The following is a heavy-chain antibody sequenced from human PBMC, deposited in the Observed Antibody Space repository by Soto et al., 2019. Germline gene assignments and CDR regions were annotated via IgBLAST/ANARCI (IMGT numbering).Heavy chain of an antibody. D-gene: IGHD5-12*01. J-gene: IGHJ4*02. CDR2: IIPILGIA. CDR3: ARDPVATILLDY. V-gene: IGHV1-69*08. CDR1: GGTFSSYT. Sequence: QVQLVQSGAEVKKPGSSVKVSCKASGGTFSSYTISWVRQAPGQGLEWMGRIIPILGIANYAQKFQGRVTITADKSTSTAYMELSSLRSDDTGVYYCARDPVATILLDYWGQGTLVTVSS.